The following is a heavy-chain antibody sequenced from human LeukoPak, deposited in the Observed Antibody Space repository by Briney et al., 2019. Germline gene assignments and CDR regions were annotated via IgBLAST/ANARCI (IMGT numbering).Heavy chain of an antibody. Sequence: SETLSLTSTVSGASISSYYWSWIRQPPGKGLEWIGYMHDSGNAKYNSSLKSRVTISLDTSKNQFSLRLSSVTAADTAVYYCASLIRQGHYAMDVWGQGTMVTVSS. V-gene: IGHV4-59*01. CDR1: GASISSYY. J-gene: IGHJ6*02. CDR2: MHDSGNA. CDR3: ASLIRQGHYAMDV.